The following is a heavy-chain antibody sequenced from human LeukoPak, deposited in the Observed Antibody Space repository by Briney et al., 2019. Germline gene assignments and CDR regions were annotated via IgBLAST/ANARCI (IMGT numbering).Heavy chain of an antibody. CDR2: ISSTSSYI. J-gene: IGHJ5*02. CDR3: ARVPNWNSVNWFDP. CDR1: GFTFSSYD. V-gene: IGHV3-21*01. D-gene: IGHD1-7*01. Sequence: GGSLRLSCAASGFTFSSYDMNWVRQAPGKGLEWVSSISSTSSYIYYADSVKGRFTISRDNAKNSLYLQMNTLRAGDTAVYYCARVPNWNSVNWFDPWGQGTLVTVSS.